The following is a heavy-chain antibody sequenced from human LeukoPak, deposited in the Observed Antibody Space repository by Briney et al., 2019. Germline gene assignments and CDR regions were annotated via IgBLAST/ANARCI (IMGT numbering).Heavy chain of an antibody. D-gene: IGHD2-21*02. CDR3: AKDLANIVVVTAIPSSGFDD. Sequence: GGSLRLSCAASGFTFSSYAMSWVRQAPGKELEWVSAISGSGGSTYYADSVKGRFTISRDNSKNTLYLQMNSLRAEDTAVYYCAKDLANIVVVTAIPSSGFDDWGQGTLVTVSS. V-gene: IGHV3-23*01. J-gene: IGHJ4*02. CDR1: GFTFSSYA. CDR2: ISGSGGST.